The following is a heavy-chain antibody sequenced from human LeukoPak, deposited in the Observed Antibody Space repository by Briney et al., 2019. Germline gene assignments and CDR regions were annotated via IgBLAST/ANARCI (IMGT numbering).Heavy chain of an antibody. D-gene: IGHD4-17*01. CDR2: VYASGST. Sequence: SETLSLTCTVSGGSISRFYWSWVRQPAGKGLEWIGRVYASGSTDYNPSLKSRVTMSVDTSKNQFSLKLSSVTAADTAVYYCARVTDDYGGNSGVRYFDYWGQGTLVTVSS. CDR1: GGSISRFY. V-gene: IGHV4-4*07. CDR3: ARVTDDYGGNSGVRYFDY. J-gene: IGHJ4*02.